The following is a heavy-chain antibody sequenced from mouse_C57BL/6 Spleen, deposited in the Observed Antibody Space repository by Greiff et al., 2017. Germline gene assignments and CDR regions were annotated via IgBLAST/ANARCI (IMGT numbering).Heavy chain of an antibody. CDR1: GYAFTNYL. Sequence: QVQLKQSGAELVRPGTSVKVSCKASGYAFTNYLIEWVKQRPGQGLEWIGVINPGSGGTNYNEKFKGKATLTADKSSSTAYMQLSSLTSEDSAVYFCARGGSYSYYFDYWGQGTTLTVSS. D-gene: IGHD1-1*01. J-gene: IGHJ2*01. V-gene: IGHV1-54*01. CDR3: ARGGSYSYYFDY. CDR2: INPGSGGT.